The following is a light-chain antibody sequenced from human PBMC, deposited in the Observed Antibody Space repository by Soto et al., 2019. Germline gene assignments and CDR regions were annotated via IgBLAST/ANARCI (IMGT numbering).Light chain of an antibody. J-gene: IGKJ2*01. CDR2: RAS. CDR1: QDISNY. CDR3: QQYDNLPSYT. V-gene: IGKV1-33*01. Sequence: DIQMSQSPSSLSASVGDRVTITCQASQDISNYLNWYQHKPGKAPKLLIFRASNLEKGVPSRFSGCGPGTHVTFSISSLQPEDTATYYCQQYDNLPSYTFGPGTKLEIK.